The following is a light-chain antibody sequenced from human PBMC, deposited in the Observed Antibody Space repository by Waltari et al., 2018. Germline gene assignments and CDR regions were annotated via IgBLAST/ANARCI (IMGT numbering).Light chain of an antibody. CDR3: QQFYHAPQT. V-gene: IGKV4-1*01. J-gene: IGKJ2*01. CDR1: QSILFSSYNKSF. CDR2: WAS. Sequence: DIVMTQSPDSLDVSLGERATINCKSSQSILFSSYNKSFLNWYQQRPGQPPRLLLYWASTRASGVPDRISGSGSGTDFTLTISGLQTEDVAIYYCQQFYHAPQTFGQGTKVEIK.